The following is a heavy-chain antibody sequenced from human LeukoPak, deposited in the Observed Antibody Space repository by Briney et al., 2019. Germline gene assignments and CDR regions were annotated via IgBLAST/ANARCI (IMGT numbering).Heavy chain of an antibody. J-gene: IGHJ4*02. CDR2: INHSGST. Sequence: GSLRLSCAASGFTLSSYSMNWVRQAPGKGLEWIGEINHSGSTNYNPSLKSRVTISVDTSKNQFSLKLSSVTAADTAVYYCATPIVGATSPLGYWGQGTLVTVSS. CDR1: GFTLSSYS. V-gene: IGHV4-34*08. D-gene: IGHD1-26*01. CDR3: ATPIVGATSPLGY.